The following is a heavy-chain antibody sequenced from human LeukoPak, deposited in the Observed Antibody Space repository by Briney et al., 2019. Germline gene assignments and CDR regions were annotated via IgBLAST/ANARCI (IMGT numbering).Heavy chain of an antibody. CDR1: GFTFSNYL. CDR3: ASRIDSSGTLIDY. CDR2: IWYDGSNK. D-gene: IGHD3-22*01. J-gene: IGHJ4*02. V-gene: IGHV3-33*08. Sequence: GGSLRLSCAASGFTFSNYLMVWVRQAPGKGLEWVAVIWYDGSNKYYADSVKGRFTISRDNSKNTLYLQMNSLRAEDTAVYYCASRIDSSGTLIDYWGQGTLVTVSS.